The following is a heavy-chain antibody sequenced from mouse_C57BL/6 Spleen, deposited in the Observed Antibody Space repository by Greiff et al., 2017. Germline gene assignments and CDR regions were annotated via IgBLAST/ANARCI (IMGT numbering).Heavy chain of an antibody. CDR1: GYTFTSYW. CDR2: IYPGSGST. D-gene: IGHD1-1*01. V-gene: IGHV1-55*01. CDR3: ARSGPIYYYGSSNWENYFDY. Sequence: VQLQQPGAELVKPGASVKMSCKASGYTFTSYWITWVKQRPGQGLEWIGDIYPGSGSTNYNEKFKSKATLTVDTSSSTAYMQLSSLTSEDSAVYYCARSGPIYYYGSSNWENYFDYWGQGTTLTVSS. J-gene: IGHJ2*01.